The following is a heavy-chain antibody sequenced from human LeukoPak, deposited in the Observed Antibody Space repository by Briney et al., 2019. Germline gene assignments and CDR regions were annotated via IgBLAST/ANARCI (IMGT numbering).Heavy chain of an antibody. CDR2: IRPYNDDT. V-gene: IGHV1-18*04. J-gene: IGHJ4*02. CDR3: AREGSYGDYLTLDY. CDR1: GYTVSSYA. Sequence: GAPVKVSCKTSGYTVSSYAVTWLRQTPGQGLEWMGWIRPYNDDTNYAQNFQARVAMTADTSTKTVYMELRSLTSDDTAVYFCAREGSYGDYLTLDYWGQGTLVTVSS. D-gene: IGHD4-17*01.